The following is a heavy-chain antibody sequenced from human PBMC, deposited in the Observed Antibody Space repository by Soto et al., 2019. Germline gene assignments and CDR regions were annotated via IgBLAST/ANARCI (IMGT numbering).Heavy chain of an antibody. Sequence: PGESLKISCQCSGYSFTSYWIVWVRQMPGKGLAWMGIIYPGDSDTRYSPSFQGQVTISADKSISTAYLQWSSLKASDTAMYYCARLLSGYDYYYYYYGMDVWGQGTTVTVSS. D-gene: IGHD5-12*01. J-gene: IGHJ6*02. CDR1: GYSFTSYW. CDR3: ARLLSGYDYYYYYYGMDV. V-gene: IGHV5-51*01. CDR2: IYPGDSDT.